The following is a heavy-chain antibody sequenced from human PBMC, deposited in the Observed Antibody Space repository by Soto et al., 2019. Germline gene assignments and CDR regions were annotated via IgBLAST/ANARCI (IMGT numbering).Heavy chain of an antibody. CDR3: AADGYSSSSPPDYYYYGMDV. CDR1: GFTFTSSA. D-gene: IGHD6-6*01. CDR2: IVVGSGNT. Sequence: QLVQSGAEVKKPGTSVKVSCKASGFTFTSSAVQWVRQARGQRLEWIGWIVVGSGNTNYAQKFQERVTITRDMSTSTAYMELSSLRSEDTAVYYCAADGYSSSSPPDYYYYGMDVWGQGTTVTVSS. J-gene: IGHJ6*02. V-gene: IGHV1-58*01.